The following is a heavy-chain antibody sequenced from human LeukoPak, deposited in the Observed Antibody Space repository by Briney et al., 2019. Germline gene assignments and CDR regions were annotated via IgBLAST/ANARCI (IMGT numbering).Heavy chain of an antibody. J-gene: IGHJ3*02. CDR1: GGSITSGNYY. CDR3: ARVPAADI. CDR2: IYTSGST. V-gene: IGHV4-61*09. Sequence: SETLSLTCTVSGGSITSGNYYWNWIRQPAGKGLEWIGHIYTSGSTSYNPSLKNRVSISVDTSKNQFSLKLSSVTAADTAVYYCARVPAADIWGQGTMVTVSS. D-gene: IGHD6-13*01.